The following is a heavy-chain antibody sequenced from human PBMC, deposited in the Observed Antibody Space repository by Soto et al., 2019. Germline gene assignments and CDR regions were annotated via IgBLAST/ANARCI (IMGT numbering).Heavy chain of an antibody. CDR3: ASPNGRVVVAATTGAYGLDY. V-gene: IGHV1-46*01. D-gene: IGHD2-15*01. Sequence: GASVKVSCKASGYTFTSYYMHWVRQAPGQGLEWMGIIIPSVGSASYAQKFQGRVTMTADESTSTAYMELSSLRSEDTAVYYCASPNGRVVVAATTGAYGLDYWGQGTLVTVSS. CDR1: GYTFTSYY. CDR2: IIPSVGSA. J-gene: IGHJ4*02.